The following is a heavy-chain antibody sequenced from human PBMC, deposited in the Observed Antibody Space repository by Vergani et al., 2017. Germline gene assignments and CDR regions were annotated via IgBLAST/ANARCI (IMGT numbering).Heavy chain of an antibody. CDR3: AKVHSSSLYWFDP. V-gene: IGHV3-30*02. Sequence: QVQLVESGGGVVQPGGSLRLSCAASGFMFNYFCMHWVRQAPGKGLEWVAFIRHDGSNKYYADSVKGRFTISRDNAKNTLHLQMNSLRAEDTAIYYCAKVHSSSLYWFDPWGPGTLVTVSS. CDR1: GFMFNYFC. CDR2: IRHDGSNK. D-gene: IGHD6-13*01. J-gene: IGHJ5*02.